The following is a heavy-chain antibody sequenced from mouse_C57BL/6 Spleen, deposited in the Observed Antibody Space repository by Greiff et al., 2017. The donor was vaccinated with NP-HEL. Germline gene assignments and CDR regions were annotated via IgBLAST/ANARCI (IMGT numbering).Heavy chain of an antibody. CDR1: GYTFTSYW. CDR3: ASDYAESYYAMDY. D-gene: IGHD2-13*01. J-gene: IGHJ4*01. V-gene: IGHV1-7*01. CDR2: INPSSGYT. Sequence: VQLQQSGAELAKPGASVKLSCKASGYTFTSYWMHWVKQRPGQGLEWIGYINPSSGYTKYNQKFKDKATLTADKSSSTAYMQLSSLTYEDSAVYYCASDYAESYYAMDYLGQGTSVTVSS.